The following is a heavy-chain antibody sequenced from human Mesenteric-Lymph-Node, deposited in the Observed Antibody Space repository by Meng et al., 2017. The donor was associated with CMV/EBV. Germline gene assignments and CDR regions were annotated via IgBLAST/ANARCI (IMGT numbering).Heavy chain of an antibody. V-gene: IGHV4-39*01. D-gene: IGHD1-26*01. J-gene: IGHJ6*02. CDR2: IFYSGST. Sequence: SETLSLTCTVSGGSTTSNHYYWGWVRQTPGKGLEWIGNIFYSGSTSFNPSLTSRVTISIDRSMIQFSLRLSSVTAADTAIYYCVKGWEQMSYYGMDIWGHGTSVTVSS. CDR1: GGSTTSNHYY. CDR3: VKGWEQMSYYGMDI.